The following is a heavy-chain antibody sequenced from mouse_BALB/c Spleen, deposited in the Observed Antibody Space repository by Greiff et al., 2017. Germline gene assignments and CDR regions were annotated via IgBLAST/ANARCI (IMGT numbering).Heavy chain of an antibody. CDR3: ARGLRDY. CDR2: INPSTGYT. Sequence: VQLQQSGAELAKPGASVKMSCKASGYTFTSYWMHWVKQRPGQGLEWIGYINPSTGYTEYNQKFKDKATLTADKSSSTAYMQLSSLTSEDSAVYYCARGLRDYWGQGTTLTVSS. V-gene: IGHV1-7*01. CDR1: GYTFTSYW. D-gene: IGHD2-2*01. J-gene: IGHJ2*01.